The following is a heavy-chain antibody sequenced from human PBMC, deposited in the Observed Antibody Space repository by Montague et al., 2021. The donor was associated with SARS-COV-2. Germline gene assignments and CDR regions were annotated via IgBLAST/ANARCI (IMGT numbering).Heavy chain of an antibody. CDR2: IYWDDDK. D-gene: IGHD5-24*01. V-gene: IGHV2-5*02. J-gene: IGHJ4*02. Sequence: PALVKPTQTLTLTCTFSGFSLNASGVGVGRIRQPPGKALEWLASIYWDDDKRYSPSLKTRLTITKDTSKSQVVLRMTNVDPVDTATYYCAHSPIERGFGGQGTLVTVSS. CDR1: GFSLNASGVG. CDR3: AHSPIERGF.